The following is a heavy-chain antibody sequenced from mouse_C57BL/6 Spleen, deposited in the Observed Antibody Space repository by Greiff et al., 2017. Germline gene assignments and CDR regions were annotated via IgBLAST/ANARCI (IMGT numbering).Heavy chain of an antibody. CDR2: IDPSDSYT. V-gene: IGHV1-50*01. J-gene: IGHJ2*01. CDR3: ARGGAFDY. CDR1: GYTFTSYW. Sequence: QVQLQQPGAELVKPGASVKLSCKASGYTFTSYWMQWVKQRPGQGLEWIGEIDPSDSYTNYNQKFKGKATLTVDTSSSPAYMQLSSLTSEDSAVYYCARGGAFDYWGQGTTLTVSS.